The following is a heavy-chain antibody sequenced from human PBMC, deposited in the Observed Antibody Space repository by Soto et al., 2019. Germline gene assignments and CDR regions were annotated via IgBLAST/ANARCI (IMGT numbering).Heavy chain of an antibody. J-gene: IGHJ2*01. CDR3: ARGNHRWLQLWYFDL. CDR1: VGTFSNYP. V-gene: IGHV1-69*12. CDR2: IIPIFGTV. D-gene: IGHD5-12*01. Sequence: QVQLVQSGAEVKKPGSSVKVSCKASVGTFSNYPISWVRQAPGQGLEWMGGIIPIFGTVNYAQKFQGRVTITAAESTSKANMELSSLRSEDTAVYYCARGNHRWLQLWYFDLWGRGTLVTVSS.